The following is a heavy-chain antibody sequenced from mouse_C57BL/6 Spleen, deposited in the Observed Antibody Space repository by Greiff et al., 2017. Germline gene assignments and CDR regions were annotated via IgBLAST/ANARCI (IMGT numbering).Heavy chain of an antibody. D-gene: IGHD1-1*01. CDR2: IYPGDGDT. V-gene: IGHV1-82*01. J-gene: IGHJ4*01. Sequence: QVQLKESGPELVKPGASVKISCKASGYAFSSSWMNWVKQRPGKGLEWIGRIYPGDGDTNYNGKFKGKATLTADKSSSTAYMQLSSLTSEDSAVYFCARGPITTVVEDAMDYWGQGTSVTVSS. CDR3: ARGPITTVVEDAMDY. CDR1: GYAFSSSW.